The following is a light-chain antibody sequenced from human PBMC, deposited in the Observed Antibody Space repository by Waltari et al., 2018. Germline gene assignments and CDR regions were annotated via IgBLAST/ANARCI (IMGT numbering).Light chain of an antibody. Sequence: QSVLTQPPSASGTPGQRVTISCSGSSPNIGSNTVNWYQQLPGTAPKLLIYSNNQRPSGVPDRFSGSKSGTSASLAISGLQSEDEADYYCAAWDDSLNGPGYVFGTGTKVTFL. J-gene: IGLJ1*01. V-gene: IGLV1-44*01. CDR3: AAWDDSLNGPGYV. CDR1: SPNIGSNT. CDR2: SNN.